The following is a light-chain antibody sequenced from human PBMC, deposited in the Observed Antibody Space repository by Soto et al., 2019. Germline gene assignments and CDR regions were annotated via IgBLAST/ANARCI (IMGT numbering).Light chain of an antibody. CDR3: SSYAGSNNLV. CDR2: EVS. J-gene: IGLJ3*02. Sequence: QSALTQPASVSGSPGQSITISCTGTSSDVGGYKYVSWYQQHPGKAPKLMIYEVSKRPSGVPARFSGSKSGNTASLTVSGLQAEDEADYYCSSYAGSNNLVFGGGTKLTVL. CDR1: SSDVGGYKY. V-gene: IGLV2-8*01.